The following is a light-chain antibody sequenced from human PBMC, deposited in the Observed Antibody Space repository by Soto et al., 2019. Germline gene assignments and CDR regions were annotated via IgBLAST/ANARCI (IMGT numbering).Light chain of an antibody. CDR2: EVS. V-gene: IGLV2-14*01. J-gene: IGLJ2*01. Sequence: QSALTQPASVSGSPGQSITISCTGTSSDVGDYNYVSWYQQHPDKAPKLLIYEVSSRPSGVSDRFSGSKSGNTASLTISGLQADDEADYHCLSYTDSNTLIFGGGTKLTVL. CDR3: LSYTDSNTLI. CDR1: SSDVGDYNY.